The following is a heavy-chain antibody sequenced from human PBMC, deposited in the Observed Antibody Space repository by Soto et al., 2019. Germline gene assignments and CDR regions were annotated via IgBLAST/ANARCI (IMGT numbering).Heavy chain of an antibody. CDR1: GLMFSSFG. J-gene: IGHJ6*02. Sequence: QVQLVESGGGVVQPGNSLRLSCAASGLMFSSFGIHWVLQAPGKGLEWVTVISYDGRSKLYADSGKGRFTIYRDNSKNTLYLKMNSLRAEDPDVYYSATPTFDWFRVETSNLHYGMDVWGQGTTVTVSS. CDR3: ATPTFDWFRVETSNLHYGMDV. D-gene: IGHD3-9*01. CDR2: ISYDGRSK. V-gene: IGHV3-30*03.